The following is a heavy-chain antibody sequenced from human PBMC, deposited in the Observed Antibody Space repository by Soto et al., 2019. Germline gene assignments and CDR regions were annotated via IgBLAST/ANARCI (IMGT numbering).Heavy chain of an antibody. Sequence: QVQLQESGPGLVKPSETLSLSCTVSGDSVSSYYWSWIRQLPGRGLEWIGYIYISGNTNYNPSLKSRVTISRDTSKNQFSLNLKSVTAAGTAVYYCARGVLRYYRYGMDVWGQGTTVTVSS. V-gene: IGHV4-59*02. J-gene: IGHJ6*02. CDR2: IYISGNT. CDR1: GDSVSSYY. CDR3: ARGVLRYYRYGMDV.